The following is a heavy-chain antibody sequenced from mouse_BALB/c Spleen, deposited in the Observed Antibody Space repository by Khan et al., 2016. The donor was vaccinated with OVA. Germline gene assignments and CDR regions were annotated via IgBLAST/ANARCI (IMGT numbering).Heavy chain of an antibody. V-gene: IGHV3-1*02. J-gene: IGHJ4*01. Sequence: EVQLQESGPDLVKPSQSLSLTCTVTGYSITSGYAWHWIRQFPGNKLEWMAYIDFSGSINYNPSLKSRISVTRDTSMNQFFLQLNSVTSEDTATSYCTSDGNYIDYWGHGSSVTVSS. D-gene: IGHD2-1*01. CDR2: IDFSGSI. CDR1: GYSITSGYA. CDR3: TSDGNYIDY.